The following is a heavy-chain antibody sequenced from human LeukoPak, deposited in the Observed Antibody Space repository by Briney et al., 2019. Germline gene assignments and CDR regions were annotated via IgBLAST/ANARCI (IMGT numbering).Heavy chain of an antibody. D-gene: IGHD6-19*01. CDR3: ASDHRVAGY. CDR2: IKRDGSET. CDR1: GFTVSSYW. J-gene: IGHJ4*02. Sequence: GGSLRLSCAASGFTVSSYWMSWVRQAPGKGLEWVANIKRDGSETYYVDSVKGRFTISRDNAKNSLYLQMNSLRVEDTAVYYCASDHRVAGYWGQGTLVTVSS. V-gene: IGHV3-7*01.